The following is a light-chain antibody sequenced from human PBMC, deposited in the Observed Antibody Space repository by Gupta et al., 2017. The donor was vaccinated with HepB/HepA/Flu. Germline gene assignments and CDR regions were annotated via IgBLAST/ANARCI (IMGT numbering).Light chain of an antibody. CDR2: KAS. CDR3: QQYNRYSPWT. J-gene: IGKJ1*01. V-gene: IGKV1-5*03. CDR1: QSVSSW. Sequence: DIQMTQSPSTLSASVGDRVTITCRASQSVSSWLAWYQQKPGKAPKVLIYKASTLQGGVPSRFSGSGSGKEFTLTISSRQPEDFATYYCQQYNRYSPWTFGQGTKVEIK.